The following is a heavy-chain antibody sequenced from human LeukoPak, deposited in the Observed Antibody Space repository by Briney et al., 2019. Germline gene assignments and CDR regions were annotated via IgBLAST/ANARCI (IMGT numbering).Heavy chain of an antibody. CDR2: INPNSGGT. Sequence: GASVKVSCKASGYTFTGYYMHWVRQAPGQGLEWMGWINPNSGGTNYAQKIQGRVTMTRDTSISTAYMELSRLRSDDTAVYYCARDGTLTTVTSGGDYWGQGTLVTVSS. V-gene: IGHV1-2*02. CDR3: ARDGTLTTVTSGGDY. J-gene: IGHJ4*02. CDR1: GYTFTGYY. D-gene: IGHD4-17*01.